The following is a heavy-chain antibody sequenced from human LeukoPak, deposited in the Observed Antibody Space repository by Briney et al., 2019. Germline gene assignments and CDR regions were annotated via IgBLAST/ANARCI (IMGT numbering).Heavy chain of an antibody. Sequence: SETLSLTCTVSGGSISSYYWSWIRQPPGKGLEWIGYIYYSGSTNYNPSLKSRVTISVDTSKNQFSLKLSSVTAADTAVYYCAGAAPEFDYWGQGTLVTVSS. CDR1: GGSISSYY. CDR2: IYYSGST. J-gene: IGHJ4*02. D-gene: IGHD1-14*01. CDR3: AGAAPEFDY. V-gene: IGHV4-59*01.